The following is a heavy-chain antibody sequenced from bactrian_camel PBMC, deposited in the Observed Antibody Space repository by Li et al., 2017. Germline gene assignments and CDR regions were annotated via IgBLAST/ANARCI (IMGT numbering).Heavy chain of an antibody. CDR1: GFSFSRYY. J-gene: IGHJ4*01. D-gene: IGHD3*01. CDR2: ISTDGRNT. V-gene: IGHV3-2*01. Sequence: HVQLVESGGGLVQPGESLRVSCVASGFSFSRYYMNWVRQAPGKGLEWLSTISTDGRNTHYADSMKGRFTISRDNAKNTLYLQLNSLKIEDTAVYYCAKGQGCTLGSWCEGSDHWGQGTQVTVS. CDR3: AKGQGCTLGSWCEGSDH.